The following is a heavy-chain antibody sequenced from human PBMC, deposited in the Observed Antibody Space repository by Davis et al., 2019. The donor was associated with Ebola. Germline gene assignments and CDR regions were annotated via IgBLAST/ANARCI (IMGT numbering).Heavy chain of an antibody. CDR3: ARDSLWYYGMDV. V-gene: IGHV3-11*01. Sequence: GESLKISCAASGFTFSDYYMSWIRQAPGKGLEWVSYISISGSTIYYADSVKGRFTISRDNAKNSLYLQMNSLRAEDTAVYYCARDSLWYYGMDVWGQGTTVTVSS. CDR1: GFTFSDYY. J-gene: IGHJ6*02. CDR2: ISISGSTI.